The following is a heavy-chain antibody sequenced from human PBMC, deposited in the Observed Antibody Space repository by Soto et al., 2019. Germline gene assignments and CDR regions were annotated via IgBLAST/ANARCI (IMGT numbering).Heavy chain of an antibody. CDR3: APHVSCSGGSCQYDAFDI. J-gene: IGHJ3*02. V-gene: IGHV3-23*01. CDR2: VTADGGT. CDR1: GFTVSSHA. D-gene: IGHD2-15*01. Sequence: EVQVLESGGGLVQPGGSLRLSCEGSGFTVSSHAMTWIRQAPGKGPEWVSTVTADGGTYYADSVKGRFAASRDTSENTLYLQMNNLGAEDTAAYYCAPHVSCSGGSCQYDAFDIRGQGTMVTVSS.